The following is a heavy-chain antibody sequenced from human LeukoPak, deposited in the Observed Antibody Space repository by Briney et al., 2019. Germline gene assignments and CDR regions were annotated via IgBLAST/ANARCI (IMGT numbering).Heavy chain of an antibody. D-gene: IGHD1-26*01. CDR2: IYYSGST. V-gene: IGHV4-59*08. CDR3: ARHSGSYPHYFDC. CDR1: GGSISSYY. J-gene: IGHJ4*02. Sequence: SETLSLTCTVSGGSISSYYWSWIRQPPGKGQEWIGFIYYSGSTNYNPSLKSRVTISVDTSKNQFSLKLSSVTAADTAVYYCARHSGSYPHYFDCWGQGTLVSVSS.